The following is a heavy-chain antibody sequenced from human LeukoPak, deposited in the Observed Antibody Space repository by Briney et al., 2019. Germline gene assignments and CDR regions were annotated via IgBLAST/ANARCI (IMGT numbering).Heavy chain of an antibody. CDR2: IKQDGSEK. CDR3: ARDRYCSSTSCYSPMDV. Sequence: PGGSLRLSCAASGFTFSSFWMSWVRQAPGKGLEWVANIKQDGSEKYYVDSVKGRFTISRDNAKIPLYLQMNSLRAEDTAVYYCARDRYCSSTSCYSPMDVWGKGTTVTISS. CDR1: GFTFSSFW. J-gene: IGHJ6*03. V-gene: IGHV3-7*01. D-gene: IGHD2-2*01.